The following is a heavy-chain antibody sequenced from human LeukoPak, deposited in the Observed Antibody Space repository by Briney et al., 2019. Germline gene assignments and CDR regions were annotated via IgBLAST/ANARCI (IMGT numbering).Heavy chain of an antibody. D-gene: IGHD2-21*02. CDR1: GFTFSSYS. J-gene: IGHJ1*01. CDR3: TSWGDTTAEYFQR. CDR2: ISSSSSYI. V-gene: IGHV3-21*01. Sequence: PGGSLRLSCAASGFTFSSYSMNWVRQAPGKGLEWVSSISSSSSYIYYADSVKGRFTISRDNAKNSLYLQMNSLRVEDAAVYYCTSWGDTTAEYFQRWGQGTLVTVSS.